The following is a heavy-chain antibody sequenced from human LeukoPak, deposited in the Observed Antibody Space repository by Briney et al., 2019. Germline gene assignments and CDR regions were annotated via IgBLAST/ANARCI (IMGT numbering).Heavy chain of an antibody. CDR2: IYTSGTT. Sequence: LETLSLTRTVSVGSLSCGSISSYYWSWVRQPAGKGLEWLGRIYTSGTTNYNPSLKSRVTMSVDTSKKQFSLRLNSVTAADTAVYYCGRGAASDYWGKGTLVTVSS. V-gene: IGHV4-4*07. CDR1: VGSLSCGSISSYY. D-gene: IGHD2-15*01. J-gene: IGHJ4*02. CDR3: GRGAASDY.